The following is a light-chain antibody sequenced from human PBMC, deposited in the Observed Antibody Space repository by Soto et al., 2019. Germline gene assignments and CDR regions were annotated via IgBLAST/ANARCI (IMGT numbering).Light chain of an antibody. CDR3: QQYNNWPPIT. CDR2: GAS. Sequence: EIVMTQSPATLSVSPGERATLSCRASQSVSSNLAWYQQIPGQAPRLLIYGASTRATGIPDRFSGSGSRTEFTLTISSLQSEDFAVYYCQQYNNWPPITFGQGTKLEIK. V-gene: IGKV3-15*01. CDR1: QSVSSN. J-gene: IGKJ2*01.